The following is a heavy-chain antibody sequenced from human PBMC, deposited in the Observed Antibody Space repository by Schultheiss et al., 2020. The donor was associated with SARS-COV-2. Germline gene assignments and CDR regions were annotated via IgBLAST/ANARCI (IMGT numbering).Heavy chain of an antibody. V-gene: IGHV3-74*01. CDR1: GFTVSSNY. Sequence: GGSLRLSCAASGFTVSSNYMSWVRQAPGKGLEWVSRINSDGSSTSYADSVKGRFTISRDNAKNSLYLQMNSLRAEDTAVYYCAKTLQWLGHYFDYWGQGTLVTVSS. CDR3: AKTLQWLGHYFDY. J-gene: IGHJ4*02. CDR2: INSDGSST. D-gene: IGHD6-19*01.